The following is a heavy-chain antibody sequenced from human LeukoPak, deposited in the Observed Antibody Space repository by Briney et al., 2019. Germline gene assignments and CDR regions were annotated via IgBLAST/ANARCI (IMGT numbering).Heavy chain of an antibody. CDR2: ISSSSSTI. V-gene: IGHV3-48*01. CDR3: ASVLAVGATNFDY. D-gene: IGHD1-26*01. Sequence: GGSLRLSCAASGFTFSSYSMNRVRQAPGKGLEWVSYISSSSSTIYYADSVKGRFTISRDNAKNSLYLQMNSLRAEDTAVYYCASVLAVGATNFDYWGQGTLVTVSS. CDR1: GFTFSSYS. J-gene: IGHJ4*02.